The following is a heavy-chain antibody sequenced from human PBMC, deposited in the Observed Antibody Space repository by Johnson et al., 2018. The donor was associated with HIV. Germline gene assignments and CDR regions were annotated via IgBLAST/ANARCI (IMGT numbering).Heavy chain of an antibody. CDR3: ARAGRQQLVLDAFDI. CDR2: INWNGGST. J-gene: IGHJ3*02. V-gene: IGHV3-20*04. D-gene: IGHD6-13*01. CDR1: GFTFDDYG. Sequence: VQLVESGGGVVRPGGSLRLSCAASGFTFDDYGMSWVRQAPGKGLEWVSGINWNGGSTYYANSVKGRFTISRDSSKNTLYLQMGSLRAEDMAVYYCARAGRQQLVLDAFDIWGQGTMVTVSS.